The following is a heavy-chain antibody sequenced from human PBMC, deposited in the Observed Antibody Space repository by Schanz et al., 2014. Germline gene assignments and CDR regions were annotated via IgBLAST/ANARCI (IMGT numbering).Heavy chain of an antibody. CDR2: MFPGGNT. J-gene: IGHJ4*02. CDR1: GLRVITNY. CDR3: AKDGVEAVATV. D-gene: IGHD5-12*01. V-gene: IGHV3-66*01. Sequence: EVQLVESGGGLIQPGGSLRLSCAASGLRVITNYMTWVRQAPGKGLEWVSIMFPGGNTYYADSVKGRFTISRDNSKNTLFLQMNSLRAEDTAVYYCAKDGVEAVATVWGQGILVTVSS.